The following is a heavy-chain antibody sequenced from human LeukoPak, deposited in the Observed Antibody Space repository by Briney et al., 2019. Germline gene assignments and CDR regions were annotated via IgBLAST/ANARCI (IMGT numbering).Heavy chain of an antibody. CDR3: ASLGAPTYYFDY. J-gene: IGHJ4*02. Sequence: GGSLGLSCAASGFTFSSYAMSWVRQAPGKGLEWVSAISGSGGSTYYADSVKGRFTISRDNSKNTLYLQMNSLRAEDTAVYYCASLGAPTYYFDYWGQGTLVTVSS. CDR2: ISGSGGST. V-gene: IGHV3-23*01. CDR1: GFTFSSYA. D-gene: IGHD3-16*01.